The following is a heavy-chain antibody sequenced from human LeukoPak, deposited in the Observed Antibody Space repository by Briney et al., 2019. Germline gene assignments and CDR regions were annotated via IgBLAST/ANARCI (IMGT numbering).Heavy chain of an antibody. V-gene: IGHV1-46*01. Sequence: ASVKVSCKASGYTFTSYYMHWVRQAPGQGLEWMGIINPSGGSTSYAQKFQGRVTMTRDTSTSTVYMELSNLRSEDTAVYYCARGIGAYYDFWSGYPDSDWFDPWGQGTLVTVSS. CDR3: ARGIGAYYDFWSGYPDSDWFDP. J-gene: IGHJ5*02. D-gene: IGHD3-3*01. CDR1: GYTFTSYY. CDR2: INPSGGST.